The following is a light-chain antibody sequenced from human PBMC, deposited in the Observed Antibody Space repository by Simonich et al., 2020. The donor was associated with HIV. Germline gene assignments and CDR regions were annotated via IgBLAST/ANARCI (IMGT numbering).Light chain of an antibody. V-gene: IGLV1-47*01. CDR3: AAWDDSLNGWV. J-gene: IGLJ3*02. CDR1: FSNIGSNY. Sequence: QSVLTQPPSASGTPGQTVTISCSGSFSNIGSNYVYWYQHLPGTAPKPLIYRNNQRPSGVPDRFSGSKSGTSASLAISGLQAEDEADYYCAAWDDSLNGWVFGGGTKLTVL. CDR2: RNN.